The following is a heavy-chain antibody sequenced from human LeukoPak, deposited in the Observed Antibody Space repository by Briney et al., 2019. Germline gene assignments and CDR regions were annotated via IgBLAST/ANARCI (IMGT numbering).Heavy chain of an antibody. J-gene: IGHJ4*02. CDR3: ARHSSWELLFDY. CDR2: IYYSGST. D-gene: IGHD1-26*01. V-gene: IGHV4-39*01. CDR1: GGSISSSSYY. Sequence: PSETLSLTCTVSGGSISSSSYYWGWIRQPPGKGLEWIGSIYYSGSTYYNPSLKSRVTISVDTSKNQFSLKLSSVTAADTAVYYCARHSSWELLFDYWGQGTLVTVSS.